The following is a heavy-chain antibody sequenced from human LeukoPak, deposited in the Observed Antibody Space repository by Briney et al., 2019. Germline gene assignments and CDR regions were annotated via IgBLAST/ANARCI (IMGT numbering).Heavy chain of an antibody. CDR1: GYTFTSYY. CDR3: ARVSARGYSYPFDY. V-gene: IGHV1-69*13. Sequence: SVKVSCKASGYTFTSYYMHWVRQAPGQGLEWIGGIIPIFGTANYAQKFQGRVTITADESTSTAYMELSSLRSEDTAVYYCARVSARGYSYPFDYWGQGTLVTVSS. D-gene: IGHD5-18*01. J-gene: IGHJ4*02. CDR2: IIPIFGTA.